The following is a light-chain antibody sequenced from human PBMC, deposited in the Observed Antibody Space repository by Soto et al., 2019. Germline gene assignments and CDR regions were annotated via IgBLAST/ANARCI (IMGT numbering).Light chain of an antibody. CDR2: AAS. V-gene: IGKV1-17*01. J-gene: IGKJ4*01. Sequence: DIQMTQSPSSLSAFVGDRVTITCRASQDIGNDLGWYQQKAGKAPKRLIYAASSLQSGVPSRFSGSGSGTEFTLTISSLQPEDFATYYCLQHNSYPLTFGRGTKVEIK. CDR3: LQHNSYPLT. CDR1: QDIGND.